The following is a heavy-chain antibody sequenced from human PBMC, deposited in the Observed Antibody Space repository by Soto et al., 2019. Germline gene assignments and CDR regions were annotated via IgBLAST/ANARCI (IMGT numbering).Heavy chain of an antibody. CDR2: IIPIFGTA. D-gene: IGHD3-22*01. J-gene: IGHJ5*02. V-gene: IGHV1-69*13. CDR1: GVANGSSA. CDR3: ARAGASIYDSSGYPWFDP. Sequence: SVEASWKECGVANGSSASWWLRQEKKQGLEWMGGIIPIFGTANYAQKFQGRVTITADESTSTAYMELSSLRSEDTAVYYCARAGASIYDSSGYPWFDPWGQGTLVTVSS.